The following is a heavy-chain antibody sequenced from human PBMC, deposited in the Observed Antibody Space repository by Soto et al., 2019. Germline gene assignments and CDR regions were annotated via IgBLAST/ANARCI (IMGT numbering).Heavy chain of an antibody. CDR3: ARDLFRDTGYYGMDV. Sequence: GGSLRLSCAASGFTFSSYAMHWVRQAPGKGLEWVSYISSSSSTIYYAGSVKGRFTISRDNAKNSLYLQMNSLRDEDTAVYYCARDLFRDTGYYGMDVWGQGTTVTVSS. CDR1: GFTFSSYA. CDR2: ISSSSSTI. V-gene: IGHV3-48*02. J-gene: IGHJ6*02.